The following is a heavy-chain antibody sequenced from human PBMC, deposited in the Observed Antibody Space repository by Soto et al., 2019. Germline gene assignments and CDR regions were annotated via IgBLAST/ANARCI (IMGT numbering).Heavy chain of an antibody. CDR1: GFTFSSYG. V-gene: IGHV3-30*18. CDR3: AKDESRMATITYLDY. J-gene: IGHJ4*02. Sequence: QVQLVESGGGVVQPGRSLRLSCAASGFTFSSYGMHWVRQAPGKGLEWVAVISYDGSNKYYADSVKGRFTISRDNSKNMLYLQMNSLRAEDTAVYYCAKDESRMATITYLDYWGQGTLVTVSS. D-gene: IGHD5-12*01. CDR2: ISYDGSNK.